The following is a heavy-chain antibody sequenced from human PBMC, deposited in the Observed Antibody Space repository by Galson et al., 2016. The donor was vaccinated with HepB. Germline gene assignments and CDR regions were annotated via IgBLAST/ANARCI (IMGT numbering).Heavy chain of an antibody. CDR1: GFTFSNYG. Sequence: SLRLSCAASGFTFSNYGMHWVRQAPGKGLEWVAVIWYDGSNKYYTDSVKGRFTISRDNSENTLYLQMNSLRAEDTAVYYCARSREKDGYNPAYFDYWGQGTLVTVSS. V-gene: IGHV3-33*01. CDR2: IWYDGSNK. CDR3: ARSREKDGYNPAYFDY. D-gene: IGHD5-24*01. J-gene: IGHJ4*02.